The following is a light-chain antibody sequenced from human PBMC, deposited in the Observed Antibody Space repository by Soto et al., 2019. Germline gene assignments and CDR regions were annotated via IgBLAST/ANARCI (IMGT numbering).Light chain of an antibody. J-gene: IGLJ1*01. CDR2: EVS. CDR3: SSYTSISTPFV. Sequence: QSVLAQPASVSGSPGQSITISCTGTSSDVGGYNYVSWYQQHPGKAPKLMIYEVSNRPSGVSNRFSGSKSGNTASLTISGLQAEDDADYYCSSYTSISTPFVFGTGTKVTVL. CDR1: SSDVGGYNY. V-gene: IGLV2-14*01.